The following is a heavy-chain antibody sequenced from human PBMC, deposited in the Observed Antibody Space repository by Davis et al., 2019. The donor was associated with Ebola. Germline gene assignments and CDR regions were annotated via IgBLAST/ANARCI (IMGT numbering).Heavy chain of an antibody. V-gene: IGHV1-18*01. J-gene: IGHJ5*02. CDR1: GYTFTSYG. D-gene: IGHD6-13*01. Sequence: ASVKVSCKASGYTFTSYGISWVRQAPGQGLEWMGWISAYNGNTNYAQKLQGRVTMTTDTSTSTVYMELSSLRSEDTAVYYCARDRIAAAGRGWFDPWGQGTLVTVSS. CDR2: ISAYNGNT. CDR3: ARDRIAAAGRGWFDP.